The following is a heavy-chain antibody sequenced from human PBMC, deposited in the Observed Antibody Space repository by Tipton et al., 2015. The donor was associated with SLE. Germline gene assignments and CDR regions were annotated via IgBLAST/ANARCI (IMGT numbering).Heavy chain of an antibody. CDR2: TNSDGSST. CDR3: VGGTTVPRMDD. J-gene: IGHJ6*02. D-gene: IGHD1/OR15-1a*01. CDR1: GFTFSCYL. V-gene: IGHV3-74*01. Sequence: SLRLSCAASGFTFSCYLMPWVRQAPGKGLVWVSHTNSDGSSTFYADSVKGRFTISTDHAKNTLDLQMSSLRAEDTAVYYCVGGTTVPRMDDWGQGTTVTVSS.